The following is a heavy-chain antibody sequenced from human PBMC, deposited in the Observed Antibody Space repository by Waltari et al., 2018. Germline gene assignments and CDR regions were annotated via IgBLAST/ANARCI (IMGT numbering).Heavy chain of an antibody. Sequence: QVQLQESGPGLVKPSETLSLTCTVSGYSISSGYYWGWIRQPPGKGLEWIGSIYHSGSTYYNPSLKSRVTISVDTSKNQFSLKLSSVTAADTAVYYCARAPSGAFDIWGQGTMVTVSS. CDR2: IYHSGST. D-gene: IGHD6-19*01. J-gene: IGHJ3*02. CDR3: ARAPSGAFDI. CDR1: GYSISSGYY. V-gene: IGHV4-38-2*02.